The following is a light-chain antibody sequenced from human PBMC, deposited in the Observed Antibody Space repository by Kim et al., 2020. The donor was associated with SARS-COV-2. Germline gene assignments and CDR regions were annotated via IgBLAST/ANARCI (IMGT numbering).Light chain of an antibody. CDR2: DTS. J-gene: IGKJ4*01. V-gene: IGKV3-11*01. CDR3: LQRSNWPHT. Sequence: DIILTQSPATLSLSPGERATLSCRASQSVSNYLAWYQQRPGQAPRLLIYDTSNRAPGIPARFSGSGSGTDFTLTISSLAPEDVAMYHCLQRSNWPHTFVGGTKVDI. CDR1: QSVSNY.